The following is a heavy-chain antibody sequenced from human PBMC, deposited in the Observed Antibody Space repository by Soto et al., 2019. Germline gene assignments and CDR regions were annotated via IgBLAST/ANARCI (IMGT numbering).Heavy chain of an antibody. D-gene: IGHD3-16*01. CDR1: GFTLSTYW. CDR3: ARVARGAWGVFDP. V-gene: IGHV3-74*01. Sequence: EVQLVESGGGLVQPGGSLRLSCVASGFTLSTYWMHWVRQAPGKGLVWVSRIDYDGRTTNYADAVKGRFTISRDNAKSTLYLQMNSLTVEDTAVYYCARVARGAWGVFDPWGQGTLVTVSS. J-gene: IGHJ5*02. CDR2: IDYDGRTT.